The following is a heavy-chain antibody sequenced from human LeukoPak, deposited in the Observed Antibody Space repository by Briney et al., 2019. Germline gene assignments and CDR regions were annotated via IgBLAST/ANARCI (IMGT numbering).Heavy chain of an antibody. D-gene: IGHD3-3*01. V-gene: IGHV4-34*01. J-gene: IGHJ3*02. CDR2: INHSGST. CDR3: ARGVLRFLEWLLPTVISSADAFDI. Sequence: SETLSLTCAVYGGSFSGYYWSWIRQPPGKGLEWIGEINHSGSTNYNPSLKSRVTISVDTSKNQFSLKLSSVTAADTAVYYCARGVLRFLEWLLPTVISSADAFDIWGQGTMVTVSS. CDR1: GGSFSGYY.